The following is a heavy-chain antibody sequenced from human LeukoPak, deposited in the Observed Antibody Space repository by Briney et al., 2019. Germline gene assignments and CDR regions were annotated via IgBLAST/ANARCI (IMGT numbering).Heavy chain of an antibody. CDR2: IRYDGSNK. CDR1: GFTFSSYA. J-gene: IGHJ4*02. Sequence: GGSLRLSCAASGFTFSSYAMSWVRQAPGKGLEWVAFIRYDGSNKYYADSVKGRFTISRDNSKNTLYLQMNSLRAEDTAVYYCAKTEWGSGSQPLDYWGQGTLVTVSS. V-gene: IGHV3-30*02. D-gene: IGHD1-26*01. CDR3: AKTEWGSGSQPLDY.